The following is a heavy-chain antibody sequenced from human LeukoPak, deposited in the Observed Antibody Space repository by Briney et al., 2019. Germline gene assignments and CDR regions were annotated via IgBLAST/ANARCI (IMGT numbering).Heavy chain of an antibody. CDR2: FDPEDGET. J-gene: IGHJ4*02. Sequence: ASVKVSCKVSGYTLTELSTHWVRQAPGKGLEWMGGFDPEDGETVYAQKFQGRVTMTEETSTDTAYMELSSLRSEDTAVYYCATARRGMIVEGHFDYWGQGTLVTVSS. D-gene: IGHD3-22*01. V-gene: IGHV1-24*01. CDR1: GYTLTELS. CDR3: ATARRGMIVEGHFDY.